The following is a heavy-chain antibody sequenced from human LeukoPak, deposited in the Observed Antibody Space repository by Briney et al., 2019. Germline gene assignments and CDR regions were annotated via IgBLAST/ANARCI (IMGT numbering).Heavy chain of an antibody. CDR2: ISYDGSNK. D-gene: IGHD3-9*01. V-gene: IGHV3-30*01. CDR3: ARTCYDILTGRAYYSYMDV. CDR1: GFTFSSYA. Sequence: PGRSLRLSCAASGFTFSSYAMHWVRQAPGKGLEWVAVISYDGSNKYYADSVKGRFTISRDNSKNTLYLQMNSLRAEDTAVYYCARTCYDILTGRAYYSYMDVWGKGTTVTVSS. J-gene: IGHJ6*03.